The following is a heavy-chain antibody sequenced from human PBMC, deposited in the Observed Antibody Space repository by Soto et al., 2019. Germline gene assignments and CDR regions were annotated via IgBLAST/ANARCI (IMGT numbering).Heavy chain of an antibody. V-gene: IGHV4-59*01. CDR3: AREGILLLGAFDI. Sequence: SETLSLTCSVSGGSINNYYWNWVRQTPGKGLEWIGYIYYTGSTHYNPSLKSRVTMSVDTSKNQFSLRLTSVTAADTAVYFCAREGILLLGAFDIWGQGTVVTVSS. J-gene: IGHJ3*02. CDR1: GGSINNYY. CDR2: IYYTGST. D-gene: IGHD3-9*01.